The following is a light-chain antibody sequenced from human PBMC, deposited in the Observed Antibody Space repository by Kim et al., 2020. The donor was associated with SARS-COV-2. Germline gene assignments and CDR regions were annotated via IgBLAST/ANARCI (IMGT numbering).Light chain of an antibody. CDR2: YDS. V-gene: IGLV3-21*04. CDR1: NIGSKS. CDR3: QVWDSSSDRVV. Sequence: PGKTARITWGGNNIGSKSVHWSQLKPGQAPVLVIYYDSDRPSGIPERFSGSTSGNTATLTISRVEAGDEADYYCQVWDSSSDRVVFGGGTQLTVL. J-gene: IGLJ2*01.